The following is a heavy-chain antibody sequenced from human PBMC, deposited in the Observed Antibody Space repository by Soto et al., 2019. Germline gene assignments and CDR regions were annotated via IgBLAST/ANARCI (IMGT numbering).Heavy chain of an antibody. CDR2: IRSSGNT. CDR1: GASVSSGDYY. J-gene: IGHJ5*02. D-gene: IGHD3-16*01. CDR3: ARRGPGGGERFDP. Sequence: QVQLQVSGPGLVEPSQTLSLTCTVSGASVSSGDYYWTWIRQPPGKDLEWIGYIRSSGNTNYNPSVWSRVTQSKDPSKNQFSLTLSSGTVADTAVYYCARRGPGGGERFDPWGQGTLVTVSS. V-gene: IGHV4-30-4*01.